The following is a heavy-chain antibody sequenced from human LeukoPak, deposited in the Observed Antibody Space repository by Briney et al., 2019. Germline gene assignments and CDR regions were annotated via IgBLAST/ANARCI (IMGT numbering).Heavy chain of an antibody. D-gene: IGHD3-22*01. CDR3: ARHDYYDSSGYSGYDNWFDP. CDR2: IYHSGST. V-gene: IGHV4-38-2*01. Sequence: SETLSLTCAVSGYSISSGYYWGWIRQPPGKGLEWIGSIYHSGSTYYNPFLKSRVTISVDTSKNQFSLKLSSVTAADTAVYYCARHDYYDSSGYSGYDNWFDPWGQGTLVTVSS. CDR1: GYSISSGYY. J-gene: IGHJ5*02.